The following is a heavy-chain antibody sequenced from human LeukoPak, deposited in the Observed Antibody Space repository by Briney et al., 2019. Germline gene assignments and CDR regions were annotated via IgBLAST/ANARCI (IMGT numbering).Heavy chain of an antibody. CDR1: GFKFSSYS. D-gene: IGHD3-10*01. V-gene: IGHV3-21*01. CDR3: ARGTLFPYYSTY. CDR2: ISSSSSYI. J-gene: IGHJ4*02. Sequence: GGSLRLSCAASGFKFSSYSMKWVRQAPGKGLEWVSFISSSSSYIYYADSLKGRFTISRDNAKNSLYLQMNSRRAEDTAVYYCARGTLFPYYSTYCRQGTLVTVSS.